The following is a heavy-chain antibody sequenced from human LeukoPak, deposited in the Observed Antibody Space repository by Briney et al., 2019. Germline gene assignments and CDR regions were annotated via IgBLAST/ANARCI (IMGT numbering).Heavy chain of an antibody. CDR3: ARALSYYYDSSGPRPSNWFDP. V-gene: IGHV3-11*01. CDR2: ISSSGSTI. D-gene: IGHD3-22*01. CDR1: GFTFSDYY. J-gene: IGHJ5*02. Sequence: GGSLRLSCAASGFTFSDYYMSWIRQAPGKGLEWVSYISSSGSTIYYADSVKGRFTISRDNAKNSLYLQMNSLRAEDTAVYYCARALSYYYDSSGPRPSNWFDPWGQGTLVTVSS.